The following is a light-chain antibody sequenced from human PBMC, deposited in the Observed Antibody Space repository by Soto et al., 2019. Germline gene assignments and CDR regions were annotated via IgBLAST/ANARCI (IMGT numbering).Light chain of an antibody. CDR1: SSNIGAGYD. V-gene: IGLV1-40*01. CDR2: GNS. Sequence: QSVLTQPPSVSGAPGQMVTISCTGSSSNIGAGYDVHWYQQLPRTAPKLLIYGNSNRPSGVPDRFSASKSGTSASLAITGLQPEDEADYYCQSYDGGTLFGGGTKLIVL. J-gene: IGLJ3*02. CDR3: QSYDGGTL.